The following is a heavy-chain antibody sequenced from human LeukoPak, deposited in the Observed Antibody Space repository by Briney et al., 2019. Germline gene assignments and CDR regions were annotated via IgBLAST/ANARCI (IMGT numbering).Heavy chain of an antibody. J-gene: IGHJ6*04. D-gene: IGHD3-10*02. CDR3: AELGITMIGGV. CDR1: GFTFSSYG. V-gene: IGHV3-30*02. Sequence: GGSLRLSCAASGFTFSSYGTHWVHQAPGKGLEWVTFIQYDGSNKYYADSVKGRFTISRDNSKNTVYLQMNSLRAEDTAVYYCAELGITMIGGVWGKGTTVTISS. CDR2: IQYDGSNK.